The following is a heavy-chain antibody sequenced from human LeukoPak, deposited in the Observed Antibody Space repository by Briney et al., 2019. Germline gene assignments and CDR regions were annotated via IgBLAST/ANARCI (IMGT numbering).Heavy chain of an antibody. Sequence: VASVKVSCKVSGYTLTELSMHWVRQAPGKGLEWMGGFDPEDGETIYAQKFQGRVTMTEDTSTDTAYMELSSLRSGDTAVYYCATRSGGRATYYYYYMDVWGKRTTVTVSS. CDR1: GYTLTELS. CDR2: FDPEDGET. V-gene: IGHV1-24*01. D-gene: IGHD2-15*01. CDR3: ATRSGGRATYYYYYMDV. J-gene: IGHJ6*03.